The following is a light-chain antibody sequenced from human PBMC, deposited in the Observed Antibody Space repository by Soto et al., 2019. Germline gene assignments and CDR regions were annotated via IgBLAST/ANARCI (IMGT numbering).Light chain of an antibody. Sequence: EIVLTQSPVTLSLSPGERATLSCRASQSVSSYLAWYQQKPGQAPRLLIYGASTRATGIPARFSGSGSGTEFTLTISGLQSEDFAVYFCQQYDNWPPWTFGQGTKVDNK. V-gene: IGKV3-15*01. CDR1: QSVSSY. CDR2: GAS. CDR3: QQYDNWPPWT. J-gene: IGKJ1*01.